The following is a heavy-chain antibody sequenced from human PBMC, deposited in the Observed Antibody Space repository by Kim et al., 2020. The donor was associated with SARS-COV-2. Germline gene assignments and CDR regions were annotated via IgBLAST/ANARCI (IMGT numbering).Heavy chain of an antibody. D-gene: IGHD3-22*01. CDR2: IYYSGST. CDR3: ARHGYYDSSGYYWSLPYYFDY. J-gene: IGHJ4*02. CDR1: GGSISSSSYY. V-gene: IGHV4-39*01. Sequence: SETLSLTCTVSGGSISSSSYYWGWIRQPPGKGLEWIGSIYYSGSTYYNPSLKSRVTISVDTSKNQFSLKLSSVTAADTAVYYCARHGYYDSSGYYWSLPYYFDYWGQGTLVTVSS.